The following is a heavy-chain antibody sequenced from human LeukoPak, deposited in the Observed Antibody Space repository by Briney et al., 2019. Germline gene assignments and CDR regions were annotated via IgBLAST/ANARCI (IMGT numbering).Heavy chain of an antibody. V-gene: IGHV3-53*01. J-gene: IGHJ4*02. Sequence: GGSLRLSCAASGFTVSSNYMSWVRQAPGKGLEWVSVIYSGGSTYYADSVKGRFTISRDNSKNTLYLQMNSLRAEDTAVYYCARVYNWERFDYWGQGTLVTVSS. D-gene: IGHD1-20*01. CDR2: IYSGGST. CDR1: GFTVSSNY. CDR3: ARVYNWERFDY.